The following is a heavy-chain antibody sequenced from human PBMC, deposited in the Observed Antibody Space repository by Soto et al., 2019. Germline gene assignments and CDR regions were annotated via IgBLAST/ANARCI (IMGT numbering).Heavy chain of an antibody. CDR3: ARDKITGLFDY. V-gene: IGHV4-34*01. CDR2: INHSGST. D-gene: IGHD2-8*02. CDR1: GRSFSGYY. J-gene: IGHJ4*02. Sequence: SETLSLTCAAYGRSFSGYYWTCIRQPPGTGLEWIGEINHSGSTNYNPSRKSRVTISVDTSKNQFSMKLTSVTAADTAVYYCARDKITGLFDYWGQGTLVTVS.